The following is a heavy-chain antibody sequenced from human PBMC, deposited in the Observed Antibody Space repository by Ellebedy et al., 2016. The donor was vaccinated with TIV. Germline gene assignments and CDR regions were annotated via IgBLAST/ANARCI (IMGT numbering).Heavy chain of an antibody. J-gene: IGHJ6*02. Sequence: ASVKVSXKASGYTFTGYYMHWVRQAPGQGLEWMGWINPNSGGTNYAQKFQGWVTMTRDTSISTAYMELSRLRSDDTAVYYCARDREQTQRYCSGGSCYSDYYYYGMDVWGQGTTVTVSS. D-gene: IGHD2-15*01. CDR1: GYTFTGYY. V-gene: IGHV1-2*04. CDR2: INPNSGGT. CDR3: ARDREQTQRYCSGGSCYSDYYYYGMDV.